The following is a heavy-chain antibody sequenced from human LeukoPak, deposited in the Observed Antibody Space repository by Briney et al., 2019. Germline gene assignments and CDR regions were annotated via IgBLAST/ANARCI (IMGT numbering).Heavy chain of an antibody. CDR1: GFTFSDYH. J-gene: IGHJ4*02. D-gene: IGHD6-6*01. Sequence: GGSLRLSCAASGFTFSDYHMSWIRQAPGKGLEWVSGINSNGDEIYYADSVRGRFTISRDNSNNALYLQMDSLRAEDTAVYYCANWIGSSSRDYWGQGTLVTVSS. V-gene: IGHV3-23*01. CDR2: INSNGDEI. CDR3: ANWIGSSSRDY.